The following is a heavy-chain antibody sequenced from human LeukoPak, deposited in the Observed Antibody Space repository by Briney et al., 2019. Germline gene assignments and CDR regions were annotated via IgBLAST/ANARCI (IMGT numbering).Heavy chain of an antibody. J-gene: IGHJ6*02. CDR3: ARDLVVVTAMNPMDV. D-gene: IGHD2-21*02. Sequence: VGSLRLSCAASGFTFTSYAMSWVRQTPGKGLEWVSGISPSGGSTYYPDSVKGRFTISRDNSKNTLYLQINSLRAEDTAVYYCARDLVVVTAMNPMDVWGQGTTVTVSS. CDR1: GFTFTSYA. CDR2: ISPSGGST. V-gene: IGHV3-23*01.